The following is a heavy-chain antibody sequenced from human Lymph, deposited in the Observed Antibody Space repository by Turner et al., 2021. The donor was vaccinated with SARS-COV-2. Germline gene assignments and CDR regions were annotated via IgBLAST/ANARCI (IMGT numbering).Heavy chain of an antibody. Sequence: EVQLLESGGGLVQPGGSLRLSCAASGFTFSSYAMRWVRQGPGKGREWVSAISGSGGSTDYADSVKGRFTISRDNAKNTLYLQMNSLRAEDTAVYYCAKEGDTAMVNFDYWGQGTLVTVSS. CDR1: GFTFSSYA. D-gene: IGHD5-18*01. J-gene: IGHJ4*02. V-gene: IGHV3-23*01. CDR2: ISGSGGST. CDR3: AKEGDTAMVNFDY.